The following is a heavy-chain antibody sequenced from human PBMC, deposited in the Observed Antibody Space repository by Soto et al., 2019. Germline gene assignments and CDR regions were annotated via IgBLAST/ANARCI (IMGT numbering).Heavy chain of an antibody. D-gene: IGHD3-9*01. V-gene: IGHV4-34*01. CDR3: ARGRILTGYRY. CDR1: GGSFSGYY. J-gene: IGHJ4*02. CDR2: INHSGST. Sequence: SETLSLTCAVYGGSFSGYYWSWIRQPPGKGLEWIGEINHSGSTNYNPSLKSRVTISVDTSKNQFSLKLSSVTAADTAVYYCARGRILTGYRYWGQGTLVTVSS.